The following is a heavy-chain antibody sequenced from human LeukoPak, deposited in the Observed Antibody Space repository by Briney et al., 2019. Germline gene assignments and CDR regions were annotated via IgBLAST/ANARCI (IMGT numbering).Heavy chain of an antibody. CDR3: ARGPPNWGMVGY. V-gene: IGHV1-8*01. CDR2: MKSNNGHT. CDR1: GYTFTSFD. Sequence: ASVTVSCKASGYTFTSFDFDWVRQATGQGLEWMGWMKSNNGHTGYAQKFQGRVTMTRDTSISTAYMELSSQTFEDTAVYYCARGPPNWGMVGYWGQGTLVTVSS. D-gene: IGHD7-27*01. J-gene: IGHJ4*02.